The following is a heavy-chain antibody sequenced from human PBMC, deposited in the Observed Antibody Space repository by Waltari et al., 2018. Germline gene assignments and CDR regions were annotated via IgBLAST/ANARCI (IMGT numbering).Heavy chain of an antibody. CDR2: IIPILGIA. V-gene: IGHV1-69*10. J-gene: IGHJ6*02. D-gene: IGHD1-1*01. CDR1: GGTFSSYA. CDR3: ARDPGTTGTPYYYYGMDV. Sequence: QVQLVQSGAVVKKPGSSVKGSFKASGGTFSSYAISRVRKGRAQWLEWMGGIIPILGIANYAQKFKGRVTITADKSTSTAYMELSSLRSEDTAVYYCARDPGTTGTPYYYYGMDVWGQGTTVTVSS.